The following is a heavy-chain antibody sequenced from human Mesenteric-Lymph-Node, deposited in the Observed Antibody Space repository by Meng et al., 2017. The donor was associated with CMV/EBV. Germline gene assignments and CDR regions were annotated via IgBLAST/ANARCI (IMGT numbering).Heavy chain of an antibody. Sequence: GGSLRLSCAASGFTFGSYVMNWVRQAPGKGLEWVSYISSSSSTIYYADSVKGRFTVSRDNAMNSLYLQMNSLRVEDTAVYYCARVSTFHYNAMDVWGQGTTVTVSS. D-gene: IGHD2-2*01. CDR2: ISSSSSTI. CDR3: ARVSTFHYNAMDV. CDR1: GFTFGSYV. J-gene: IGHJ6*02. V-gene: IGHV3-48*04.